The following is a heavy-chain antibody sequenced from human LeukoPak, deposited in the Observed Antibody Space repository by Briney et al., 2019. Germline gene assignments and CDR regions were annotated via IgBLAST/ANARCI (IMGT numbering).Heavy chain of an antibody. V-gene: IGHV4-59*08. CDR2: IYYSGST. J-gene: IGHJ6*02. CDR3: ARHCSGGSCYYGMDV. CDR1: GGSISSYY. D-gene: IGHD2-15*01. Sequence: SETLSLTCTVSGGSISSYYWSWIRQPPGKGLEWIGYIYYSGSTNYNPSLKSRVTISVDTSKNQFSLKLSAVTAADTAVYYCARHCSGGSCYYGMDVWGQGTTVTVSS.